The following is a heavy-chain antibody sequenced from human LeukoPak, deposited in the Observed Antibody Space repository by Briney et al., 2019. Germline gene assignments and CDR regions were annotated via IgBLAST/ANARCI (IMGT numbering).Heavy chain of an antibody. D-gene: IGHD1-26*01. J-gene: IGHJ3*02. CDR3: ARDRYSGSFYSAFDI. V-gene: IGHV4-59*01. CDR2: IYYSGST. Sequence: SETLSLTCTVSGGSISSYYWSWIRQPPGKGLEWMGYIYYSGSTNYNPSLKSRVTISVDTSKNQFSLKLSSVTAADTAVYYCARDRYSGSFYSAFDIWGQGTMVTVSS. CDR1: GGSISSYY.